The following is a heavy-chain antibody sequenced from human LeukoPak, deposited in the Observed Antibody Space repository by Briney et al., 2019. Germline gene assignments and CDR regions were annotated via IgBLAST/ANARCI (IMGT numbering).Heavy chain of an antibody. J-gene: IGHJ4*02. CDR3: ASEGYDYVWGSYRYGNY. Sequence: ASVKVSCKASGYTFTSYVINWVRQATGQGLEWMGWMNPNSGNTGYAQKFQGRVTMTRNTSISTAYMELSSLRSEDTAVYYCASEGYDYVWGSYRYGNYWGQGTLVTVSS. CDR1: GYTFTSYV. D-gene: IGHD3-16*02. CDR2: MNPNSGNT. V-gene: IGHV1-8*01.